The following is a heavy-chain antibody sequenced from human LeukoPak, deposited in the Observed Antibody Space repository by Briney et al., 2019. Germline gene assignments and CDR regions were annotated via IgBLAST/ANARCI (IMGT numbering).Heavy chain of an antibody. D-gene: IGHD6-13*01. Sequence: SETLSLTCAVYGGSFSGYYWSWIRQPPGKGLEWIGEINHSGSTNYNPSLKNRVTISVDTSKNQFSLKLSSVTAADTAVYYCARGYSSSWPLFDYWGQGTLVTVSS. V-gene: IGHV4-34*01. CDR1: GGSFSGYY. CDR3: ARGYSSSWPLFDY. CDR2: INHSGST. J-gene: IGHJ4*02.